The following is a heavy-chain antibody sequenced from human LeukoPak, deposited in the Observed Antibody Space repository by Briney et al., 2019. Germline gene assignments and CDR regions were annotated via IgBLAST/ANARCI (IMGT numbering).Heavy chain of an antibody. CDR1: GFTFSSYS. Sequence: PGGSLRLSCAASGFTFSSYSMNWVRQAPGKGLEWVSSISSSSSYIYYADSVKGRFTISRDNAKNSLYLQMNSLRAEDTAVYYCARDRGIAVAADYWGQGTLVTVSS. V-gene: IGHV3-21*01. J-gene: IGHJ4*02. D-gene: IGHD6-19*01. CDR3: ARDRGIAVAADY. CDR2: ISSSSSYI.